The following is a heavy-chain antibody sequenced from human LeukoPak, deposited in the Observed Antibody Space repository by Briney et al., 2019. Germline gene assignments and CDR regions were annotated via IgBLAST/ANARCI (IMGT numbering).Heavy chain of an antibody. CDR1: GYTFTGYY. J-gene: IGHJ4*02. CDR2: INPNTGDT. Sequence: GASLKVSCKASGYTFTGYYIHYVRQALGQGLEWMGWINPNTGDTKYAQKFQGRVTMTRDTSISTAYMELSRLRSGDTTVYYCARQSLRNFDYWGQGTLVTVSS. CDR3: ARQSLRNFDY. V-gene: IGHV1-2*02.